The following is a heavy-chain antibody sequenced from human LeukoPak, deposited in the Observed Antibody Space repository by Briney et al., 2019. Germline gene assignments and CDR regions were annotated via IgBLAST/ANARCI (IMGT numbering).Heavy chain of an antibody. CDR2: IYYSGST. Sequence: PSETLSLTCTVSGGSISSSSYYWGWIRQPPGKGLEWIGSIYYSGSTYYNPSLKSRVTISVDTSKNQFSLKLSSVTAADTAVYYCARDDIAAAGVDYWGQGTLVTVSS. V-gene: IGHV4-39*07. CDR3: ARDDIAAAGVDY. CDR1: GGSISSSSYY. J-gene: IGHJ4*02. D-gene: IGHD6-13*01.